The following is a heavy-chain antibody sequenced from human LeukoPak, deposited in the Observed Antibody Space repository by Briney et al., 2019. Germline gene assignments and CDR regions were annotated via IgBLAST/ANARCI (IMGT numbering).Heavy chain of an antibody. Sequence: PSETLSLTCTVSGGSISSGGYWSWVRQPPGKGLEWIGQIYISGSTNYNPSLDSRVTMSLDKSRNQLSLRLKSMTAADTAVYYCTRHGSYSHGFWGQGALVTVAS. V-gene: IGHV4-4*02. CDR2: IYISGST. CDR1: GGSISSGGY. CDR3: TRHGSYSHGF. J-gene: IGHJ4*02. D-gene: IGHD3-10*01.